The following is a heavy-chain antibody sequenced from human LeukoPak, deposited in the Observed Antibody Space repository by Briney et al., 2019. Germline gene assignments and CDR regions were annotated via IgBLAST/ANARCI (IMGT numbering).Heavy chain of an antibody. Sequence: GGSLRLSCAASGFTFSSYGMHWVCQAPGKGLEWVAFIRYDGGNKYYADSVKGRFTISRDNSKNTLYLQMNSLRAEDTAVYYCASRYYDSSGYYEYWGQGTLVTVSS. D-gene: IGHD3-22*01. CDR2: IRYDGGNK. J-gene: IGHJ4*02. CDR1: GFTFSSYG. CDR3: ASRYYDSSGYYEY. V-gene: IGHV3-30*02.